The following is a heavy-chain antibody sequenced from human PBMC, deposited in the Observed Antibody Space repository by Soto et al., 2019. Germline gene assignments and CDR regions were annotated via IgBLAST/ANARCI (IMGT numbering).Heavy chain of an antibody. Sequence: GGSLRLSCAASGFTFDDYGMSWVRQAPGKGLEWVSGINWNGGSTGYADSVKGRFTISRDNAKNSLYLQMNSLRAEDTALYHCASSHYYYMDVWGRGTTVTVSS. CDR3: ASSHYYYMDV. CDR2: INWNGGST. V-gene: IGHV3-20*01. CDR1: GFTFDDYG. J-gene: IGHJ6*03.